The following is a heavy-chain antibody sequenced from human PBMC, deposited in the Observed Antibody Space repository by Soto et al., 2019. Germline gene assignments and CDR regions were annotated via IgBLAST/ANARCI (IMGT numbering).Heavy chain of an antibody. Sequence: PSETLSLTCAVYGGSFSGYYWSWIRQPPGKGLEWIGEINHSGSTNYNPSLKSRVTISVDTSKNQFSLKLSSVTAADTAVYYCARGLRRLHFYWGQGTLVTVSS. V-gene: IGHV4-34*01. CDR1: GGSFSGYY. CDR3: ARGLRRLHFY. CDR2: INHSGST. J-gene: IGHJ4*02. D-gene: IGHD3-16*01.